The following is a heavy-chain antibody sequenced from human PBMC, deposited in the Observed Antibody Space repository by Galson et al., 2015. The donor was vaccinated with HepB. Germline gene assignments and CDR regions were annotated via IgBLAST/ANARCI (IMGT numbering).Heavy chain of an antibody. Sequence: SLRLSCAASGFTFSSYGMHWVRQAPGKGLEWVAVISYDGSNKYYADSVKGRFTISRDNSKNTLYLQMNSLRAEDTAVYYCAKDGTTSSIAARVPLDYWGQGTLVTVSS. CDR3: AKDGTTSSIAARVPLDY. CDR1: GFTFSSYG. J-gene: IGHJ4*02. V-gene: IGHV3-30*18. D-gene: IGHD6-6*01. CDR2: ISYDGSNK.